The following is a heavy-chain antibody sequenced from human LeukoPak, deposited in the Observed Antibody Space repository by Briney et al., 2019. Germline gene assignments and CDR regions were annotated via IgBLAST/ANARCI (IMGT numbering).Heavy chain of an antibody. CDR2: ISYDGSNK. D-gene: IGHD4-17*01. CDR1: GFTFSSYG. V-gene: IGHV3-30*03. J-gene: IGHJ4*02. Sequence: QPGRSLRLSCAASGFTFSSYGMHWVRQAPGKGLEWVAVISYDGSNKYYGDSVKGRITISRDNSKNTLYLQMNRLRVKDTAVYYCASDPPGDYGLGFWGQGTLVTVSS. CDR3: ASDPPGDYGLGF.